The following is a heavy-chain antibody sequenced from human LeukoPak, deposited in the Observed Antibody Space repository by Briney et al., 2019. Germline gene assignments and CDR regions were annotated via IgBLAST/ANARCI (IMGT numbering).Heavy chain of an antibody. CDR3: ARQPDYYDSSGYYDAFDI. D-gene: IGHD3-22*01. CDR2: ISSSSSYI. J-gene: IGHJ3*02. CDR1: GFTFSSNS. Sequence: GGSLRLSCAASGFTFSSNSMNWVRQAPGKGLEWVSSISSSSSYIYYADSVKGRFTISRDNAKNSLYLQMNSLRAEDTAVYYCARQPDYYDSSGYYDAFDIWGQGTMVTVSS. V-gene: IGHV3-21*01.